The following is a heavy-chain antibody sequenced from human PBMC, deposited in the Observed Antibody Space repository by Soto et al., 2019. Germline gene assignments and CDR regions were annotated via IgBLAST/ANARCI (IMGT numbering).Heavy chain of an antibody. CDR2: TWYDGSNK. CDR1: GFTFSSYG. V-gene: IGHV3-33*01. Sequence: GGSLRLSCAASGFTFSSYGMHWVRQAPGKGLEWVAVTWYDGSNKYYADSVKGRFTISRDNSKNTLYLQMNSLRAEDTAVYYCARDPLDYGDYLYYYYYMDVWGKGTTVTVSS. J-gene: IGHJ6*03. CDR3: ARDPLDYGDYLYYYYYMDV. D-gene: IGHD4-17*01.